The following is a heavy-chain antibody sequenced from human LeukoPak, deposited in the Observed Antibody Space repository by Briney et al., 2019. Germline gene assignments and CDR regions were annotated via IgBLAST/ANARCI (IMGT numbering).Heavy chain of an antibody. CDR2: IYYSGST. CDR3: ARVGGGYRRNNWFDP. CDR1: GGSISSSSYY. D-gene: IGHD5-12*01. J-gene: IGHJ5*02. Sequence: PSETLSLTCTVSGGSISSSSYYWGWIRQPPGKGLEWIGSIYYSGSTYYNPSLKSRVTISVDTSKNQFSLKLSSVTAADTAVYYCARVGGGYRRNNWFDPWGQGTLVTVSS. V-gene: IGHV4-39*07.